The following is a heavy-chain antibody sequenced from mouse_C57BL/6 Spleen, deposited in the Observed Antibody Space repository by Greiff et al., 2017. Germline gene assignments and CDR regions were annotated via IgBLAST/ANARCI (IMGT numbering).Heavy chain of an antibody. V-gene: IGHV1-80*01. J-gene: IGHJ2*01. D-gene: IGHD1-1*01. CDR1: GYAFSSYW. Sequence: VKLQESGAELVKPGASVKISCKASGYAFSSYWMNWVKQRPGKGLEWIGQIYPGDGDTNYNGKFKGKGTLTADKSSSTAYMQLSSLTSEDSAVYFCAREGGITTLFDYWGQGTTLTVSS. CDR2: IYPGDGDT. CDR3: AREGGITTLFDY.